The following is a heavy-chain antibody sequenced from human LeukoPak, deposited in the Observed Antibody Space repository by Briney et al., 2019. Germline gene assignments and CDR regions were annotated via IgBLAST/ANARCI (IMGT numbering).Heavy chain of an antibody. D-gene: IGHD2-15*01. CDR3: ARVRLVCSGGSCYSGYFDY. CDR1: GFTFSNSA. J-gene: IGHJ4*02. Sequence: SVKVSCKASGFTFSNSAIQWVRQARGQRLEWIGWIIVGSGRTHYAQNLQERLTITRDMSTNTAYMELSSLRSEDTAVYYCARVRLVCSGGSCYSGYFDYWGQGTLVTVSS. V-gene: IGHV1-58*02. CDR2: IIVGSGRT.